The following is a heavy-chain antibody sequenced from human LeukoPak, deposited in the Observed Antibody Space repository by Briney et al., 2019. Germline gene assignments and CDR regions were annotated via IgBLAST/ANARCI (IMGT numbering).Heavy chain of an antibody. V-gene: IGHV1-24*01. CDR3: ATGVVVVADDYFDY. CDR2: FDPEDGET. CDR1: GYTLTELS. Sequence: ASVKVSCKVSGYTLTELSMHWVRQAPGRGLEWMGGFDPEDGETIYAQKFQGRVTMTEDTSTDTAYMGLSSLRSEDTAVYYCATGVVVVADDYFDYWGQGTLVIVSS. J-gene: IGHJ4*02. D-gene: IGHD2-15*01.